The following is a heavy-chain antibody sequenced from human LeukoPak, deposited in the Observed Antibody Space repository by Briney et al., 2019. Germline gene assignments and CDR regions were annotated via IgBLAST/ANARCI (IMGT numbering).Heavy chain of an antibody. D-gene: IGHD2-21*02. J-gene: IGHJ4*02. Sequence: GGSLRLSCAASGFTFSSYGMHWVRQAPGKGLEWVAVVWYDGSKKYYADSVKGRFTISRDNSKNTLYLQMNSLRAEDTAVYYCAREEGTDCGGDCYSGYWGQGTLVTVSS. CDR2: VWYDGSKK. V-gene: IGHV3-33*01. CDR3: AREEGTDCGGDCYSGY. CDR1: GFTFSSYG.